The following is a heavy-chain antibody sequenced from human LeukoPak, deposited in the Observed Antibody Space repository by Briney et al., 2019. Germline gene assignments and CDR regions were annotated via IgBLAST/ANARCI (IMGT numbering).Heavy chain of an antibody. Sequence: SETQSLTCTVSGGSISSHYWSWIRQSPGKGLEWIWFMHYRGNTNRNPSLRSRVTISMDTSKNQFSLKMSSVTAADTAVYYCARDSPFEWDVFGDSFDIWGQGTVVTVSS. V-gene: IGHV4-59*11. CDR1: GGSISSHY. D-gene: IGHD1-26*01. CDR3: ARDSPFEWDVFGDSFDI. J-gene: IGHJ3*02. CDR2: MHYRGNT.